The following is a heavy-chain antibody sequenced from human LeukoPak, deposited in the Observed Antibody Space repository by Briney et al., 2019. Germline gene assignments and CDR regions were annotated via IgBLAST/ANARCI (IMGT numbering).Heavy chain of an antibody. CDR1: GGTFSSYA. CDR2: IIPIFGTA. D-gene: IGHD5-18*01. CDR3: ARPLLGVDTAMVMGNWFDP. V-gene: IGHV1-69*13. Sequence: GASVKVSCKASGGTFSSYAISWVRQAPGQGLEWMGGIIPIFGTANYAQKFQGRVTITADESTSTAYMELSRLRSDDTTVYYCARPLLGVDTAMVMGNWFDPWGQGTLVTVSS. J-gene: IGHJ5*02.